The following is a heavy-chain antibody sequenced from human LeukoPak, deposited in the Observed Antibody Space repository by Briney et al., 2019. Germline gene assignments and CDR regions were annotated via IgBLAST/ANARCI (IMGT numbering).Heavy chain of an antibody. CDR2: IYYSGSP. D-gene: IGHD1-1*01. CDR1: GGSISSFY. CDR3: ARHGTSGTNLNWFDP. Sequence: PSETLSLTCTVSGGSISSFYWSWIRQPPGKGLEWIGYIYYSGSPNYNPSLKSRVTISVDTSKNQFSLKLSSVTAADTAVYYCARHGTSGTNLNWFDPWGQGTLVTVSS. V-gene: IGHV4-59*01. J-gene: IGHJ5*02.